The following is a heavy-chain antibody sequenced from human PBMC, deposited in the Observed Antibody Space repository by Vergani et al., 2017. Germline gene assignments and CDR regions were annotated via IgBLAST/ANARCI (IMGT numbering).Heavy chain of an antibody. V-gene: IGHV4-4*07. Sequence: QVQLEESGPGLVKPSETLSLTCTVSGGSFNTYYWSWIRQPAGKGLEWIGRIYTSGSTNYNPSLKSRVTISVDTSKNQFSLKLSSVTAADTAVYYCARRSGIVYDIFSGTQYFFDFWGQGTLVTVSS. D-gene: IGHD3-9*01. J-gene: IGHJ4*02. CDR2: IYTSGST. CDR1: GGSFNTYY. CDR3: ARRSGIVYDIFSGTQYFFDF.